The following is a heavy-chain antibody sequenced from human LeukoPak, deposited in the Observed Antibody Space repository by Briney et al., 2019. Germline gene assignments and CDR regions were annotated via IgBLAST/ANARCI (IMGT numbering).Heavy chain of an antibody. Sequence: GGSLRLSCTVSGFTVSSNSMSWVRQAPGKGLEWVSFIYSDNTHYSDSVKGRFTISRDNSKNTLYLQMNSLRAEDTAVYYCAKDKGGYYAAGYFDYWGQGTLVTVSS. CDR3: AKDKGGYYAAGYFDY. J-gene: IGHJ4*02. CDR1: GFTVSSNS. CDR2: IYSDNT. D-gene: IGHD2-2*01. V-gene: IGHV3-66*03.